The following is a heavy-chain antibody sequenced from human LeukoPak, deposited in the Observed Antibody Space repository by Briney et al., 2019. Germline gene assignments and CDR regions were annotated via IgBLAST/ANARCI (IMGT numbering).Heavy chain of an antibody. J-gene: IGHJ4*02. D-gene: IGHD1-20*01. CDR2: IRYDGSNK. V-gene: IGHV3-30*02. Sequence: GGSLRLSCAAPGFTFSSYGMHWVRQAPGKGLEWVAFIRYDGSNKYYADSVKGRFTISRDNSKNTLYLQMNSLRAEDTAVYYCAKDYNYVLDYWGQGTLVTVSS. CDR1: GFTFSSYG. CDR3: AKDYNYVLDY.